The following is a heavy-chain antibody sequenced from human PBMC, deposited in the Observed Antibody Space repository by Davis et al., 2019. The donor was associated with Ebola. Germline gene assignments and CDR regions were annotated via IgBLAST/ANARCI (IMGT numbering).Heavy chain of an antibody. Sequence: PGGSLRLSCAASGFTFSSYGMHWVRQAPGKGLEWVAVIWYDGSNKYYADSVKGRFTISIDNSKNTLYLQMNSLRAEDTAVYYCAREGWVDGYNYIRGGYYYYYYMDVWGKGTTVTVSS. D-gene: IGHD5-24*01. CDR3: AREGWVDGYNYIRGGYYYYYYMDV. V-gene: IGHV3-33*01. CDR2: IWYDGSNK. J-gene: IGHJ6*03. CDR1: GFTFSSYG.